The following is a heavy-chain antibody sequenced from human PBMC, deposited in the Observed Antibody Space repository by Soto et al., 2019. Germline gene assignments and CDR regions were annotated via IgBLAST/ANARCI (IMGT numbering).Heavy chain of an antibody. Sequence: QVQLVQSGAEVKKPGASVKVSCKASGYTFSSYAFSWVRRAPGQGLEWMGWISAYNGNTNNAKKFQGRVTMTTDTSTSTAYMELRSLRSDDTAVYYCARDVTPPDYWGQGTLVTVSS. CDR1: GYTFSSYA. CDR2: ISAYNGNT. CDR3: ARDVTPPDY. J-gene: IGHJ4*02. V-gene: IGHV1-18*01.